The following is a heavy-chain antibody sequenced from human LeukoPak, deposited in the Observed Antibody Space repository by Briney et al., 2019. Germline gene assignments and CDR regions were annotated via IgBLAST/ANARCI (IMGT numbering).Heavy chain of an antibody. CDR3: AREGYGGSGYFDY. CDR1: GFKFSDYA. J-gene: IGHJ4*02. V-gene: IGHV3-30-3*01. CDR2: ISYDGSTK. D-gene: IGHD4-23*01. Sequence: PGGPLRLSCAASGFKFSDYALHWVRQAPGKGLEWVAIISYDGSTKFYADSVKGRFTISRDNSKNTVDVQMNRLRGEDTALYYCAREGYGGSGYFDYWGQGTLVTVSS.